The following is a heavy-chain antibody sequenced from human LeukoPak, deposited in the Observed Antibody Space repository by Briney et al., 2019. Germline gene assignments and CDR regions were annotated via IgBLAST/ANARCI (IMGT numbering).Heavy chain of an antibody. CDR1: GASVNSGSHY. CDR3: ARSVVGATGEVPFDY. Sequence: KSSESLSLTCTVSGASVNSGSHYWSWIRQPPGKGLEWIGEINHSGSTNYNPSLKSRVTISIDTSKNQFSLKLSSVTAADTAVYYCARSVVGATGEVPFDYWGQGTLVTVSS. CDR2: INHSGST. J-gene: IGHJ4*02. V-gene: IGHV4-61*01. D-gene: IGHD1-26*01.